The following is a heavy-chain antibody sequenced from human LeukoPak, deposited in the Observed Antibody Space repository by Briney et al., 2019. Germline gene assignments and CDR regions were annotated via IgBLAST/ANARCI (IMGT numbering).Heavy chain of an antibody. CDR2: IYPSGSDT. V-gene: IGHV5-51*01. D-gene: IGHD3-16*02. J-gene: IGHJ4*02. CDR3: ALGGVIDF. Sequence: GESLKISCKVSGYSFTTYWTGWVRQMPGKGLEWMGIIYPSGSDTRYSPSFQGQVTISADKSINTAYLQWSSLKASDTAMYYCALGGVIDFWGQGTLVTVSS. CDR1: GYSFTTYW.